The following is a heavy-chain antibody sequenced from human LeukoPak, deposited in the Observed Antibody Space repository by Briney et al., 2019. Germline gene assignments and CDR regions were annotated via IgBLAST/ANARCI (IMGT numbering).Heavy chain of an antibody. D-gene: IGHD1-26*01. V-gene: IGHV3-30-3*01. CDR3: ARPGVGATTSVYGY. Sequence: GGSLRLSCAASGFTFSSYAMHWVRQAPGKGLEWVAVISYDGSNKYYADSVKGRFTISRDNSKNTLYLQMNSLRAEDTAVYYCARPGVGATTSVYGYWGQGTLVTVSS. CDR2: ISYDGSNK. CDR1: GFTFSSYA. J-gene: IGHJ4*02.